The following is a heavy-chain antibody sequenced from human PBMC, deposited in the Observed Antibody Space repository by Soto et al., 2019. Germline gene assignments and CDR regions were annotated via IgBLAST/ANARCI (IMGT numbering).Heavy chain of an antibody. Sequence: GGSLRLSCAASGFTFSSYAMHWVRQAPGKGLEWVAVISYDGSNKYYADSVKGRFTISRDNSKNTLYLQMNSLRAEDTAVYYCAREIRGLSIAAAGTGYGMDVWGQGTTVTVSS. D-gene: IGHD6-13*01. CDR1: GFTFSSYA. CDR2: ISYDGSNK. CDR3: AREIRGLSIAAAGTGYGMDV. V-gene: IGHV3-30-3*01. J-gene: IGHJ6*02.